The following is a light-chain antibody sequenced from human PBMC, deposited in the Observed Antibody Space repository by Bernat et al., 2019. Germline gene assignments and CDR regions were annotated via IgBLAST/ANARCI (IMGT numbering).Light chain of an antibody. V-gene: IGKV1-39*01. CDR2: ATS. CDR1: QSISSY. Sequence: DIQMTQSPSSLSASVGDRVTITCRASQSISSYLNWYQQKPGKAPKLLIYATSSLQRGVPSRFSGSGSGTDFTLTISSLQPADFATYYCQQSYSTLYTFGQGTKLEIK. CDR3: QQSYSTLYT. J-gene: IGKJ2*01.